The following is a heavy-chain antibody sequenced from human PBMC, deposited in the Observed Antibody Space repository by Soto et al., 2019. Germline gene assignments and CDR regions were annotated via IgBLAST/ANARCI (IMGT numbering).Heavy chain of an antibody. CDR1: GFTFSSYA. CDR3: AKDDYSNSRWGFDYYYGMDG. Sequence: EVQLLESGGGLVQPGGSLRLSCAASGFTFSSYAMSWVRQAPGKGLEWVSAISGSGGSTYYADSVKGRFTISRDNLKDPLHLQITSMRAEYTAVYYGAKDDYSNSRWGFDYYYGMDGWGQGTTVTVCS. J-gene: IGHJ6*02. D-gene: IGHD4-4*01. V-gene: IGHV3-23*01. CDR2: ISGSGGST.